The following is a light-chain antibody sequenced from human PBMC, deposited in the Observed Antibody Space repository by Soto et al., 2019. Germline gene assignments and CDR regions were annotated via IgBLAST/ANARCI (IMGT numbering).Light chain of an antibody. J-gene: IGLJ1*01. CDR3: AAWDDSLSGYV. CDR2: RNN. CDR1: SSNIGSNY. Sequence: SALLQPPSASGTPGQMVTLSRSGSSSNIGSNYVYWYQQLPGTAPKLLIYRNNQRPSGVPDRFSGSKSGTSASLAISGLRSEDEADYYCAAWDDSLSGYVFGTGTKVTVL. V-gene: IGLV1-47*01.